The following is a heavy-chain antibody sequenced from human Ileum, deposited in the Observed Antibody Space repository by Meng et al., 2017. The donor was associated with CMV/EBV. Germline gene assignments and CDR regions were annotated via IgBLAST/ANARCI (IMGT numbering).Heavy chain of an antibody. CDR1: GASISSNYY. J-gene: IGHJ3*02. CDR3: ARDTYYYDSSGPDAFDI. D-gene: IGHD3-22*01. V-gene: IGHV4-39*07. Sequence: SETLSLTCTVSGASISSNYYWGWIRQPPGKGLEWVGSIHYSGLTYYKPSLQSRATMSVDTSKNQFSLTLSSVTAADTAVYYCARDTYYYDSSGPDAFDIWGQGTMVTVSS. CDR2: IHYSGLT.